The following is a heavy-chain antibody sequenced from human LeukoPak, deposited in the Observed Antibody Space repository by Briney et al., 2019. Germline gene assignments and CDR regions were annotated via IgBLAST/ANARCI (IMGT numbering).Heavy chain of an antibody. Sequence: GASVKVSCKASGGTFTSYAISWVRQAPGQGLEWMGRLIPILGIANYAQKFQDRVTITADKSTSTAYMELSSLRSEDTAVYFCARDDVAGYYWGQGTLVTVSS. CDR2: LIPILGIA. CDR1: GGTFTSYA. V-gene: IGHV1-69*04. J-gene: IGHJ4*02. D-gene: IGHD2-15*01. CDR3: ARDDVAGYY.